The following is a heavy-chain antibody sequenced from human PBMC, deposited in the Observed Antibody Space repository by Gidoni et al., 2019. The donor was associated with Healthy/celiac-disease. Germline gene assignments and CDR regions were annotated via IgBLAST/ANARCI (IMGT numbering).Heavy chain of an antibody. CDR1: GGSFSGYY. CDR3: ARGQEGIAAADLDY. V-gene: IGHV4-34*01. D-gene: IGHD6-13*01. CDR2: INHSGST. J-gene: IGHJ4*02. Sequence: QVQLQQWGAGLLKPSETLSLTCAVYGGSFSGYYWSWIRQPPGKGLEWIGEINHSGSTNYNPSLKSRVTISVDTSKNQFSLKLSSVTAADTAVYYCARGQEGIAAADLDYWGQGTLVTVSS.